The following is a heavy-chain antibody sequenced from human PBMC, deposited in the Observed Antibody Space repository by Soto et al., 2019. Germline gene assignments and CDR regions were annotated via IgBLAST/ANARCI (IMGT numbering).Heavy chain of an antibody. D-gene: IGHD3-10*01. CDR2: ISTMFGAA. J-gene: IGHJ4*02. V-gene: IGHV1-69*19. CDR1: GGTFNTYA. Sequence: QVQLVQSGAEMKKPGSSVKVSCQSSGGTFNTYAMNWVRQAPGQGPEWMGDISTMFGAANYAPKFQGRVTITADESTGTSYMPLSSLTSEDTALYFCAREVQVHTPAFVYWGQGTLVTVSS. CDR3: AREVQVHTPAFVY.